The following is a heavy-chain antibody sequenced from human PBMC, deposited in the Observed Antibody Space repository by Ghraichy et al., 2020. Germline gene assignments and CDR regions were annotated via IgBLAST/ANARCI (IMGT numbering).Heavy chain of an antibody. V-gene: IGHV1-18*04. CDR2: ISAYNGNT. Sequence: ASVKVSCKASGYTFTSYGISWVRQAPGQGLEWMGWISAYNGNTNYAQKLQGRVTMTTDTSTSTAYMELRSLRSDDTAVYYCARSYYDSSGYYFMLGYFDYWGQGTLVTVSS. J-gene: IGHJ4*02. D-gene: IGHD3-22*01. CDR1: GYTFTSYG. CDR3: ARSYYDSSGYYFMLGYFDY.